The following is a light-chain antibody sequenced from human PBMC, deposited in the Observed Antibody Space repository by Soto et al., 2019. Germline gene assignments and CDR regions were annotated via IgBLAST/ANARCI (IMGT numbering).Light chain of an antibody. CDR1: SSDVGGYNY. V-gene: IGLV2-11*01. Sequence: QSALTQPRSVSGSPGQSVTISCTGTSSDVGGYNYVSWYQQHPGKAPKLMIYDVSKRPSGVPDRFSGSKSGNTASLTISGLQAEDEADYYCCSYAGSFLGTGTKVTVL. J-gene: IGLJ1*01. CDR3: CSYAGSF. CDR2: DVS.